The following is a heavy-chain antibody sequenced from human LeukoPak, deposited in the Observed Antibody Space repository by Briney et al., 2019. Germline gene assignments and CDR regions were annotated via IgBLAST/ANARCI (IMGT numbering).Heavy chain of an antibody. CDR1: GFSLSNYA. J-gene: IGHJ4*02. D-gene: IGHD3-3*01. Sequence: TGGSLRLSCAASGFSLSNYAMHWVRQTPGKGLEWVAVIWYDGSNEYYSEFVKGRFAISRDTSRNTLYLQMNNVRAEDTAVYFCARDPGLRLDYWGQGTLVTVSS. CDR3: ARDPGLRLDY. V-gene: IGHV3-33*01. CDR2: IWYDGSNE.